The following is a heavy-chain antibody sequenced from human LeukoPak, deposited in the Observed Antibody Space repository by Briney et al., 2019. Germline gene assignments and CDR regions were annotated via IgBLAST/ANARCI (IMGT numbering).Heavy chain of an antibody. CDR2: INTYKGNT. CDR3: ARHIAGTVTSGFDI. V-gene: IGHV1-18*01. Sequence: AASVKVSCKASGYTFTSYGISWVRQAPGQGFEWMGWINTYKGNTQYAQRLQGRVTMTTDTSTNTAYMELGSLRSDDTAVYYCARHIAGTVTSGFDIWAQGTMVTVSS. J-gene: IGHJ3*02. D-gene: IGHD4-17*01. CDR1: GYTFTSYG.